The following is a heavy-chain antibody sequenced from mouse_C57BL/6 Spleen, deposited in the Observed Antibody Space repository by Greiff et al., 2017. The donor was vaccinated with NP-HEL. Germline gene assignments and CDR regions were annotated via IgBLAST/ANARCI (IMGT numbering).Heavy chain of an antibody. CDR3: AREGRYYGSSYGYAMDY. CDR1: GYTFTSYT. D-gene: IGHD1-1*01. J-gene: IGHJ4*01. CDR2: INPSSGYT. V-gene: IGHV1-4*01. Sequence: VQLQQSGAELARPGASVKMSCKASGYTFTSYTMHWVKQRPGQGLEWIGYINPSSGYTKYNQKFKDQATLTADKSSSTAYMQLSSLTSEDSAVYYCAREGRYYGSSYGYAMDYWGQGTSVTVSS.